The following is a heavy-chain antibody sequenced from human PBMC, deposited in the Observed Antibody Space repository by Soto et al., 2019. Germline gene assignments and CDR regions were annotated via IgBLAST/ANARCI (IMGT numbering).Heavy chain of an antibody. CDR2: IWYDESNK. Sequence: QVQLVESGGGVVRPGRSLRLSCAASGFAFNRFGVHWVRQAPGKGLEWVAVIWYDESNKFYADSVKGRFSISRDNSKNTLYLKMNSLRAEDTAVYYCVREDGVAAAGPYYYYAMDVWGQGTTVIVSS. V-gene: IGHV3-33*01. J-gene: IGHJ6*02. CDR1: GFAFNRFG. CDR3: VREDGVAAAGPYYYYAMDV. D-gene: IGHD6-13*01.